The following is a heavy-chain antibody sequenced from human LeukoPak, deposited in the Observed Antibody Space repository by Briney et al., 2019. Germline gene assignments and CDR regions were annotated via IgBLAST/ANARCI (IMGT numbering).Heavy chain of an antibody. CDR1: GFTFSTSY. CDR2: ISSSSSYI. J-gene: IGHJ4*02. V-gene: IGHV3-21*01. CDR3: ARDDPAVPTHYGAPLDY. D-gene: IGHD4-17*01. Sequence: PGGSLRLSCAASGFTFSTSYMNWVRQAPGKGLEWVSSISSSSSYIYYADSLKGRFTISRDNARNSLYLQMNSLRAEDTAVYYCARDDPAVPTHYGAPLDYWGQGTLVTVSS.